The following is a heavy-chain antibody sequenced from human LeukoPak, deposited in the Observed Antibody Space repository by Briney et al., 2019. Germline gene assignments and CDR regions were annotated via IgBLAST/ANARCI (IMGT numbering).Heavy chain of an antibody. CDR1: GGSFSGYY. Sequence: NPSETLSLTCAVYGGSFSGYYWSWIRQPPGKGLEWIGEINHSGSTNYNPSLKSRVTISVDTSKNQFSLKLSSVTAADTAVYYCARGAAAGGVYFDYWGQGTLVTVSS. CDR2: INHSGST. CDR3: ARGAAAGGVYFDY. D-gene: IGHD6-13*01. V-gene: IGHV4-34*01. J-gene: IGHJ4*02.